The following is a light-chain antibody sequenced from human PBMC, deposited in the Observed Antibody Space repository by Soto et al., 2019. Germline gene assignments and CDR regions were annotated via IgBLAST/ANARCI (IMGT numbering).Light chain of an antibody. CDR3: QQYNDWPPMYT. CDR2: GAS. Sequence: EIVMTQSPDTLSMSLGERATLSCMASQSVGSKLVWYQQKPGQAPRLLLYGASTRATGIPARFSGSGSGTEFTLTISSLQSEDLAVYFCQQYNDWPPMYTFGQGTKLEIK. CDR1: QSVGSK. V-gene: IGKV3-15*01. J-gene: IGKJ2*01.